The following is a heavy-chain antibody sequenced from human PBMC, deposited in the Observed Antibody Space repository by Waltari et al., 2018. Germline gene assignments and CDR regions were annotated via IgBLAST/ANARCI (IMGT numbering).Heavy chain of an antibody. J-gene: IGHJ3*02. CDR1: GYTLTELS. CDR2: CEPEDGET. Sequence: QVQLVQSGAEVKKPGASVKVSCKVSGYTLTELSMQWVRQAPGKGLEWMGGCEPEDGETSSARKVQGRVTMTEDTSTDTAYMELSSLRSEDTAVYYCATDRGSSPSVYAFDIWGQGTMVTVSS. D-gene: IGHD6-6*01. CDR3: ATDRGSSPSVYAFDI. V-gene: IGHV1-24*01.